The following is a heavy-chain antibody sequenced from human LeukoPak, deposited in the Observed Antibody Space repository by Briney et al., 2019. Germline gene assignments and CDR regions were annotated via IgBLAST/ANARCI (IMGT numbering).Heavy chain of an antibody. D-gene: IGHD6-13*01. J-gene: IGHJ4*02. CDR2: INRSGST. V-gene: IGHV4-34*01. CDR3: ARPSSSWYSPFDY. CDR1: GGSFSGYY. Sequence: SETLSLTCAVYGGSFSGYYWSWIRQPPGKGLEWIGEINRSGSTNYNPSLKSRVTISVDTSKNQFSLKLSSVTAADTAVYYCARPSSSWYSPFDYWGQGTLVTVSS.